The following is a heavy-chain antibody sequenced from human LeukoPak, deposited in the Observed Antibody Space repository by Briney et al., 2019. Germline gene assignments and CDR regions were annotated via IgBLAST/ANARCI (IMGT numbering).Heavy chain of an antibody. CDR2: INHSGST. V-gene: IGHV4-34*01. Sequence: SETLSLTCAVYGGSFSSYYWSWIRQPPGKGLEWIGEINHSGSTNYNPSLKSRVTISVDTSKNQFSLKLSSVTAADTAVYYCARGRRGPTRPKLPRSWFDPWGQGTLVPVSS. J-gene: IGHJ5*02. CDR3: ARGRRGPTRPKLPRSWFDP. D-gene: IGHD3-10*01. CDR1: GGSFSSYY.